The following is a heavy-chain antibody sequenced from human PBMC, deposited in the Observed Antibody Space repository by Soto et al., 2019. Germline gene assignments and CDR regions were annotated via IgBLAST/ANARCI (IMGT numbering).Heavy chain of an antibody. CDR1: GFTFSSYG. V-gene: IGHV3-30*18. CDR3: AKVGDSSGWSRYYYYGMDV. CDR2: ISYDGSNK. D-gene: IGHD6-19*01. Sequence: GGSLRLSCAASGFTFSSYGMHWVRQAPGKGLEWVAVISYDGSNKYYADSVKGRFTISRDNSKNTLYLQMNSLRAEDTAVYYCAKVGDSSGWSRYYYYGMDVWGQGTTVTVSS. J-gene: IGHJ6*02.